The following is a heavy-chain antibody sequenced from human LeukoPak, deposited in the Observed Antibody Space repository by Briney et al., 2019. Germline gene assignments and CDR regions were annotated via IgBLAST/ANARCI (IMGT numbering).Heavy chain of an antibody. CDR2: ISAYNGNT. CDR1: GGTFSSYT. D-gene: IGHD2-2*02. Sequence: ASAKVSCKASGGTFSSYTISWVRQAPGQGLEWMGWISAYNGNTNYAQKLQGRVTMTTDTSTSTAYMELRSLRSDDTAVYYCARSDDIVVVPAAIGWFDPWGQGTLVTVSS. V-gene: IGHV1-18*01. J-gene: IGHJ5*02. CDR3: ARSDDIVVVPAAIGWFDP.